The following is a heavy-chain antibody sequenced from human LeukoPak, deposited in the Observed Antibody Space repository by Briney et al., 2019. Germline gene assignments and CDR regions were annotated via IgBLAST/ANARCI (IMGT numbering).Heavy chain of an antibody. Sequence: ASVKVSCKVSGYTLTELSMHWVRQAPGKGLEWMGGFDPEDGETIYAQKFQGRVTMTEDTSTDTAYMELSSLRSEDTAVYYCATGVLSIAARPPWGYWGQETLVTVSS. CDR2: FDPEDGET. D-gene: IGHD6-6*01. CDR3: ATGVLSIAARPPWGY. V-gene: IGHV1-24*01. CDR1: GYTLTELS. J-gene: IGHJ4*02.